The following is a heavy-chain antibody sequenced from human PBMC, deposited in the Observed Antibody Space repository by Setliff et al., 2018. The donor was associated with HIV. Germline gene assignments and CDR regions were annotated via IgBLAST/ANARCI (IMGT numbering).Heavy chain of an antibody. V-gene: IGHV3-11*04. Sequence: GGSLRLSCAASGFTFSDYYMSWIRQAPGKGLEWVSYISSSGNTIYYADSVKGRFTISRDNSKNTLYLQVNSLTPEDTAVYYCARGRDASRQRMDVWGKGTTVTVSS. CDR1: GFTFSDYY. D-gene: IGHD1-1*01. CDR2: ISSSGNTI. J-gene: IGHJ6*04. CDR3: ARGRDASRQRMDV.